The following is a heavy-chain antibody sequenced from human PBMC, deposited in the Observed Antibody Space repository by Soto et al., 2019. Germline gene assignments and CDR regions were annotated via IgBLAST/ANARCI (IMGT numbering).Heavy chain of an antibody. J-gene: IGHJ6*02. CDR3: ARDHRGEDV. D-gene: IGHD3-16*01. CDR1: GGTFSSYT. Sequence: QVQLVQSGAEVKKPGSSVKVSCKASGGTFSSYTISWVRQAPGQGLEWMRRIIPILGIANYAQKFQGRVTITAGKSTSTAYMELSSLRSEDTAVYYCARDHRGEDVWGQGTTVTVSS. V-gene: IGHV1-69*08. CDR2: IIPILGIA.